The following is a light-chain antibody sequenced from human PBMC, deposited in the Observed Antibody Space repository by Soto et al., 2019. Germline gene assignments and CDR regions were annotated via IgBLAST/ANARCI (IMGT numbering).Light chain of an antibody. J-gene: IGKJ1*01. V-gene: IGKV1-5*03. CDR1: QTISSW. Sequence: DIQMTQSPSTLSGSVGDRVTITCRASQTISSWLAWYQQKPGKAHKLLIYKAYTLKSGVPSRFSGSGSGTEFTLTIRSLQPDDFATYYCQHYNSYSEAVGQGTKVDI. CDR2: KAY. CDR3: QHYNSYSEA.